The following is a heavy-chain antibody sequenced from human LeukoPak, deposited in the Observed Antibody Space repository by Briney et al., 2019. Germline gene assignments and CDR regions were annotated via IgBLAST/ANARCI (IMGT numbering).Heavy chain of an antibody. J-gene: IGHJ4*02. V-gene: IGHV1-58*02. CDR3: AATSPYMVRGVIPFDY. Sequence: SVKVSCKASGYSFTGYYMHWVRQAPGQGLEWIGWIVVGSGNTNYAQKFQERVTITRDMSTSTAYMELSSLRSEDTAVYYCAATSPYMVRGVIPFDYWGQGTLVTVSS. CDR1: GYSFTGYY. D-gene: IGHD3-10*01. CDR2: IVVGSGNT.